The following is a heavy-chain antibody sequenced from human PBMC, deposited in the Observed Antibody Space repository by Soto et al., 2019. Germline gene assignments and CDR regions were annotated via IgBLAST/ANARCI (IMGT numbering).Heavy chain of an antibody. J-gene: IGHJ6*02. CDR1: GFTFSSYD. CDR3: ARELVNYGMDV. D-gene: IGHD6-6*01. Sequence: EVQLVESGGGLVQPGGSLRLSCAASGFTFSSYDMHWFRQATGKGLEWVSAIGTAGDTYYPGSVKGRFTISRENAKNSLYLQMNSLRAEDTAVYYCARELVNYGMDVWGQGTTVTVSS. V-gene: IGHV3-13*01. CDR2: IGTAGDT.